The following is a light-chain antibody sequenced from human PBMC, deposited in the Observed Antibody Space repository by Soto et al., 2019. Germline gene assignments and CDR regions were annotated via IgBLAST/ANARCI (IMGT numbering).Light chain of an antibody. CDR3: QHYNSYSEA. CDR2: KAS. V-gene: IGKV1-5*03. CDR1: QTISSW. Sequence: DIQMTQSPSTLSGSVGDRVTITCRASQTISSWLAWYQQKPGKAPKLLIYKASTLKSGVPSRFSGSGSGTEFTLTISSLQHDDFATYYCQHYNSYSEAFGQGTEV. J-gene: IGKJ1*01.